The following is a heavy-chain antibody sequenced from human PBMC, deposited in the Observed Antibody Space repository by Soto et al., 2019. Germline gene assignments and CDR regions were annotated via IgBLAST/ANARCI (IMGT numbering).Heavy chain of an antibody. D-gene: IGHD3-10*01. CDR1: GFTVSSNY. Sequence: EVQLVESGGGLVQPGGSLRLSCAASGFTVSSNYMTWVRQAPGKGLEWVSVIYIGGSTYYADSVKGRFTISRDISKNTLYLQMNSLRAEDTAVYYCARFRRNYYGSGSYGSYYFDYWGQGTLVTVSS. J-gene: IGHJ4*02. CDR3: ARFRRNYYGSGSYGSYYFDY. V-gene: IGHV3-66*01. CDR2: IYIGGST.